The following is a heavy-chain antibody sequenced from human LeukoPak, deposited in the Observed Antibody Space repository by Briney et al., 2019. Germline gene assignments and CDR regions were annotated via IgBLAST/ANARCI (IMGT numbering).Heavy chain of an antibody. CDR1: GGTFSSYA. Sequence: SVKVSRKASGGTFSSYAISWVRQAPGQGLEWMGGIIPIFGTANYAQKFQGRVTITADESTSTAYMELSSLRSEDTAVYYCARGLKDIVVVPAATYYYYYYGMDVWGQGTTVTVSS. CDR2: IIPIFGTA. CDR3: ARGLKDIVVVPAATYYYYYYGMDV. D-gene: IGHD2-2*01. J-gene: IGHJ6*02. V-gene: IGHV1-69*13.